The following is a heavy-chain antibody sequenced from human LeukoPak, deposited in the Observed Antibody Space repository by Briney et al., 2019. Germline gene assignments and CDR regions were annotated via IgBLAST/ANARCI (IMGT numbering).Heavy chain of an antibody. J-gene: IGHJ4*02. D-gene: IGHD3-22*01. Sequence: PSETLSLTCTVSGGSISSYYWSWIRQPAGKGLEWIGRIYTSGSTDYNPSLKSRVTMSVDTSKNQFSLRLSSVTAADTAVYYCARDRYYYDSSGYLYFDYWGQGTLVTVSS. CDR1: GGSISSYY. V-gene: IGHV4-4*07. CDR3: ARDRYYYDSSGYLYFDY. CDR2: IYTSGST.